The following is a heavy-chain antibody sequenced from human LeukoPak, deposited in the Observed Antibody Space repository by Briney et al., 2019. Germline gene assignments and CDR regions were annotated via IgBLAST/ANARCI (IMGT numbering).Heavy chain of an antibody. CDR3: ARAYGALVYYYMDV. CDR2: INPNSGGT. D-gene: IGHD4-17*01. Sequence: ASVKVSCKASGYTFTGYYMHWVRQAPGQGLEWMGWINPNSGGTNYAQKFQGRVTMTRDTSISTAYMELSRLRSDDTAVYYCARAYGALVYYYMDVWGKGTTVTVSS. J-gene: IGHJ6*03. CDR1: GYTFTGYY. V-gene: IGHV1-2*02.